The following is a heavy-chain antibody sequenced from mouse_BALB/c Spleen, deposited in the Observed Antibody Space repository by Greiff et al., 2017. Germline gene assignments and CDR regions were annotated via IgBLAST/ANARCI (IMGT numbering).Heavy chain of an antibody. J-gene: IGHJ4*01. D-gene: IGHD3-2*02. CDR1: GFTFSNYW. CDR3: TREAGYAMDY. CDR2: IRLKSNNYAT. V-gene: IGHV6-6*02. Sequence: DVMLVESGGGLVQPGGSMKLSCVASGFTFSNYWMNWVRQSPEKGLEWVAEIRLKSNNYATHYAESVKGRFTISRDDSKSSVYLQMNNLRAEDTGIYYCTREAGYAMDYWGQGTSVTVSS.